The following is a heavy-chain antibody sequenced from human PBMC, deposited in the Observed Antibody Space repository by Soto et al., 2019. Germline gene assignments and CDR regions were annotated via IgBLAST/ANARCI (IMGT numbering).Heavy chain of an antibody. V-gene: IGHV3-74*01. D-gene: IGHD2-15*01. J-gene: IGHJ4*02. CDR3: ARGYCSGGSCYSRGLFDY. CDR2: INSDGSST. Sequence: GGSLRLSCAASGFTFSSYWMHWVRQAPGKGLVWVSRINSDGSSTSYADSVKGRFTISRDNAKNTLYLQMNSLRAEDTAVYYCARGYCSGGSCYSRGLFDYWGQGTLVTVSS. CDR1: GFTFSSYW.